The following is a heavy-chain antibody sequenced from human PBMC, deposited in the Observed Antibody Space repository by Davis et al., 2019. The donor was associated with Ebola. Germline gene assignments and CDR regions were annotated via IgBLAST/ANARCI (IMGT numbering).Heavy chain of an antibody. D-gene: IGHD3-22*01. J-gene: IGHJ3*02. CDR3: ARVSYYYDSSGYSRGAFDI. V-gene: IGHV4-30-4*01. Sequence: LRLSCTVSGGSISSGDYYWSWIRQPPGKGLEWIGYIYYSGITFYNPSLKSRVTISVDTSKKQFSLKLSSVTAADTAVYYCARVSYYYDSSGYSRGAFDIWGQGTMVTVSS. CDR1: GGSISSGDYY. CDR2: IYYSGIT.